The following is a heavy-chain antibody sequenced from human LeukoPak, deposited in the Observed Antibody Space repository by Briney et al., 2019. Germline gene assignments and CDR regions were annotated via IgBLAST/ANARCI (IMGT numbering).Heavy chain of an antibody. CDR3: ARDGIVTVTPYGMDV. D-gene: IGHD1-14*01. CDR1: GYTFTSYG. J-gene: IGHJ6*02. Sequence: ASVKVSCKASGYTFTSYGISWVRQAPGQGLEWMGWISAYNGNTNYAQKLQGRVTMTADTSTSTAYMELRSLRSDDTAVYYCARDGIVTVTPYGMDVWGQGTTVTVSS. V-gene: IGHV1-18*01. CDR2: ISAYNGNT.